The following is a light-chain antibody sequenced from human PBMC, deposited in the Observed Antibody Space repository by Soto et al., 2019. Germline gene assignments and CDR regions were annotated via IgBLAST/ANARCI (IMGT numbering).Light chain of an antibody. V-gene: IGKV3-20*01. CDR3: EQYGSSPRT. Sequence: EIVLTQSPGTLSLSPGERATLSSRASQSVSSIYLTWYQQKPGQAPRLLIYGASSRDTGIPDRFSGSGSGTDFTLTISRLEPEDFAVYYCEQYGSSPRTFGQGAKVE. CDR2: GAS. CDR1: QSVSSIY. J-gene: IGKJ1*01.